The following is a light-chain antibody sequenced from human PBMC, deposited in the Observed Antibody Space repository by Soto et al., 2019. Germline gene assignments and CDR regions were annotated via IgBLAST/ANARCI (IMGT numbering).Light chain of an antibody. CDR1: QTISTW. CDR3: RQLKSYPIT. CDR2: KAS. V-gene: IGKV1-5*03. Sequence: STLSASVGDRITITCRASQTISTWLAWYQQKPGKAPKLLIYKASNLQSGVPPRFSGSGSGTEFTLTISSLQPDDFATYYCRQLKSYPITFGQGTRLEIK. J-gene: IGKJ5*01.